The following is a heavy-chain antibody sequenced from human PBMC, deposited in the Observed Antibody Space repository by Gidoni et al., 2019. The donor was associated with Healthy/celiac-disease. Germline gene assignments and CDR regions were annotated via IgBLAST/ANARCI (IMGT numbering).Heavy chain of an antibody. V-gene: IGHV1-69*04. CDR1: GGTFSSYA. D-gene: IGHD3-9*01. CDR2: IIPILGIA. Sequence: QVQLVQSGAEVKKPGSSVKVSCKASGGTFSSYAISWVRQAPGQGLEWMGRIIPILGIANYAQKFQGRVTITADKSTSTAYMELSSLRSEDTAVYYCARADYDILTGYPSRRIYYYYGMDVWGQGTTVTVSS. J-gene: IGHJ6*02. CDR3: ARADYDILTGYPSRRIYYYYGMDV.